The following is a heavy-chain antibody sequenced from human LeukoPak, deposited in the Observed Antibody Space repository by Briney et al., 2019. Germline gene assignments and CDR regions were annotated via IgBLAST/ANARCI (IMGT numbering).Heavy chain of an antibody. CDR1: GFSFSSKW. CDR3: ARVARYCSGGTCSWFDP. CDR2: INQDGTEK. Sequence: GGSLRLSCAASGFSFSSKWMSWVPQAPGKGLEWVANINQDGTEKYYVDSLKGRFTISRDNAKNSLYLQMNSLRADDTAVYYCARVARYCSGGTCSWFDPWGQGTLVTVSS. D-gene: IGHD2-15*01. J-gene: IGHJ5*02. V-gene: IGHV3-7*01.